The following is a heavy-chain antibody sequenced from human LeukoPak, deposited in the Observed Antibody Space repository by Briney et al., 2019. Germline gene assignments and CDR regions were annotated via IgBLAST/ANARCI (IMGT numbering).Heavy chain of an antibody. J-gene: IGHJ4*02. D-gene: IGHD5-12*01. V-gene: IGHV3-7*02. Sequence: PGGSLRLSCTASGYTFSTYWMSWVRQAPGQGLEWVASINQNGSERYYVDSVKGRFTFSRDNAANSQFLQMNSLRVEDTAVCYCVRKGFSGYERPFDYWGQGIRVAVSS. CDR3: VRKGFSGYERPFDY. CDR1: GYTFSTYW. CDR2: INQNGSER.